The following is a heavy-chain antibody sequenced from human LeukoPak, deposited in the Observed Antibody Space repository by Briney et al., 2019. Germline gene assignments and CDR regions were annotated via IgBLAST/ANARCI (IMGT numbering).Heavy chain of an antibody. Sequence: GGSLRLSCAASGFTFSSYAMYWVRQAPGKGLEWVSAISGSGDSTYYSDSVKARFTSSRDNSRNTLYLQIHRLRAEDTAIYYCASSIVRGGYGDYDYWAREPRSSSPQ. CDR2: ISGSGDST. CDR3: ASSIVRGGYGDYDY. CDR1: GFTFSSYA. D-gene: IGHD3-10*01. V-gene: IGHV3-23*01. J-gene: IGHJ4*02.